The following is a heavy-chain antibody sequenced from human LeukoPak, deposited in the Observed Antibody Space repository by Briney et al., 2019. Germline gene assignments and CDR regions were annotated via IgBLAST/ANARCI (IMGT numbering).Heavy chain of an antibody. CDR2: ISAYNGNT. D-gene: IGHD6-19*01. Sequence: GASVKVSCKASGYTFTSYGISWVRQAPGQGLEWMGWISAYNGNTNYAQKLQGRVTMTTDTSTSTAYMELRSLRSDDTAVYYCARAGPGYSSGWYVGFDPWGQGTLVTVSS. CDR3: ARAGPGYSSGWYVGFDP. CDR1: GYTFTSYG. J-gene: IGHJ5*02. V-gene: IGHV1-18*01.